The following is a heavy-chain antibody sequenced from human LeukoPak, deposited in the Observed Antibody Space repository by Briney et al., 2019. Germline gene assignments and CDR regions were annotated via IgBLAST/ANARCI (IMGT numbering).Heavy chain of an antibody. CDR3: ARWEFESRPFDY. J-gene: IGHJ4*02. CDR1: GGSISSGGYY. D-gene: IGHD1-26*01. V-gene: IGHV4-31*03. CDR2: IYNSGIT. Sequence: SETLSLTCTVSGGSISSGGYYWSWIRQHPGKGLEWIGYIYNSGITYYNPSLKSRATISVHTSKNQFSLRLSSVTAADTAVYYCARWEFESRPFDYWGQGTLVTVSS.